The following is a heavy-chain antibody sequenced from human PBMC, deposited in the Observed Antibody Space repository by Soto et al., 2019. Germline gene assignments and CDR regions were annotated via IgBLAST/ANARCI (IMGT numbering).Heavy chain of an antibody. V-gene: IGHV1-8*01. CDR2: MNPNSGNT. CDR3: ARGWGWDYYYGMDV. CDR1: GYTFTSYD. J-gene: IGHJ6*02. Sequence: ASVKVSCKASGYTFTSYDISWVRQATGQGLEWMGWMNPNSGNTSYAQKFQGRVTMTTDTSTSTAYMELRSLRSDDTAVYYCARGWGWDYYYGMDVWGQGTTVTVSS. D-gene: IGHD7-27*01.